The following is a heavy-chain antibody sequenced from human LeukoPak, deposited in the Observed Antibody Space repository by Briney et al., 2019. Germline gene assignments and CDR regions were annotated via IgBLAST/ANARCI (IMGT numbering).Heavy chain of an antibody. Sequence: SETLSLTCTVSGGSISSYYWSWIRQPPGKGLEWIGYIYYSGSTNYNPSLKSRVTISVDTSKNQFSLKLSSVTAADTAVYYCARGLMMAVAGRGEFHYWGQGTLATVSS. J-gene: IGHJ4*02. D-gene: IGHD6-13*01. CDR3: ARGLMMAVAGRGEFHY. CDR2: IYYSGST. V-gene: IGHV4-59*01. CDR1: GGSISSYY.